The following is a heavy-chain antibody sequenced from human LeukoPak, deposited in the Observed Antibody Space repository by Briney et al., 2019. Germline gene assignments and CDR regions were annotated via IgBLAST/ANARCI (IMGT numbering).Heavy chain of an antibody. V-gene: IGHV1-18*01. Sequence: ASVNVSCTASGYMFTNYGISWVRQAPGQGLEWMGWISPQNGNTNYAEKVQGRVTMTTDTSTTTGYMELRSLRSDDTAVYYCARDPSAGTFDYWGQGTLVTVSS. CDR2: ISPQNGNT. D-gene: IGHD6-13*01. J-gene: IGHJ4*02. CDR3: ARDPSAGTFDY. CDR1: GYMFTNYG.